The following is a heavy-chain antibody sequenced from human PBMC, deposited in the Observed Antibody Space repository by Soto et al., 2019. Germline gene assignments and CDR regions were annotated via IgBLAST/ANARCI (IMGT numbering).Heavy chain of an antibody. CDR2: ISGSGGAT. CDR1: GFTFGSYS. D-gene: IGHD2-21*01. Sequence: EVQLLESGGGLAQPGGSLRLSCAASGFTFGSYSMNWVRQAPGKGLEWVSIISGSGGATFYADSVKGRFTISSDNPKKSVFLQMDSLRADDTAVYYCAKVTDCGPSRCDDGIDIWGHGTMVNVS. J-gene: IGHJ3*02. CDR3: AKVTDCGPSRCDDGIDI. V-gene: IGHV3-23*01.